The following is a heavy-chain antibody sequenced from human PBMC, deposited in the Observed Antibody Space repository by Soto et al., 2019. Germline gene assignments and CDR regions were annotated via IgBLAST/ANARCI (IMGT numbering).Heavy chain of an antibody. D-gene: IGHD1-1*01. CDR2: IYYSGST. V-gene: IGHV4-31*03. J-gene: IGHJ6*02. Sequence: SETLSLTCTVSGGSISSGGYYWSWIRQHPGKGLEWIGYIYYSGSTYYNPSLKSRVTISVDTSKNQFSLKLSSVTAADTAVYYCARETTGNYYYYGMDVWGQGTTVTVSS. CDR3: ARETTGNYYYYGMDV. CDR1: GGSISSGGYY.